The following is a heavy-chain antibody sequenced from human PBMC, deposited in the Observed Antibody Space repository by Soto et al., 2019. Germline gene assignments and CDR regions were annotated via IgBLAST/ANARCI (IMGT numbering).Heavy chain of an antibody. V-gene: IGHV4-61*01. CDR2: IYYSGST. CDR3: ARRFDSSGYYHFDY. J-gene: IGHJ4*02. CDR1: GGSVSSGSYY. D-gene: IGHD3-22*01. Sequence: SETLSLTCTVSGGSVSSGSYYWSWIRQSPGKGLEWIGYIYYSGSTNYNPSLKSRVTISVDTSKNQLSLKLSSVTAADTAVYYCARRFDSSGYYHFDYWGQGTLVTVSS.